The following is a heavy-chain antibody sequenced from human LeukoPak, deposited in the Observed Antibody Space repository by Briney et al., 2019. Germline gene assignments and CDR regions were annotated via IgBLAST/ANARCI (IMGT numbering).Heavy chain of an antibody. Sequence: PETLSLTCAVYGGSFSGYYWSWIRQPPGKGLEWIGEINHSGSANYNPSLKSRVTISGDTSKNKFSLKLRSVTAADTAVYYCARGLRVDYWGQGTLVTVSS. CDR3: ARGLRVDY. CDR1: GGSFSGYY. V-gene: IGHV4-34*01. J-gene: IGHJ4*02. CDR2: INHSGSA.